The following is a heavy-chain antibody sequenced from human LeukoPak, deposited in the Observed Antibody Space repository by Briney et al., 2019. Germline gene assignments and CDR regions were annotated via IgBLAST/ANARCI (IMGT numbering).Heavy chain of an antibody. V-gene: IGHV4-34*01. CDR1: GGSFSGYY. D-gene: IGHD3-10*01. CDR2: INHSGST. CDR3: ARGLLLWFGELLSPLYYFDY. Sequence: KPSETLSLTCAVYGGSFSGYYWSWIRQPPGKGLEWIGEINHSGSTNYNPSLKSRVTISVDTFKNQFSLKLSSVTAADTAVYYCARGLLLWFGELLSPLYYFDYWGPGTLVTVSS. J-gene: IGHJ4*02.